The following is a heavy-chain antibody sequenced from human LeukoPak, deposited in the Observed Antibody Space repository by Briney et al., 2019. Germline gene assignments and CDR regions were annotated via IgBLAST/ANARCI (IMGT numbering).Heavy chain of an antibody. Sequence: PGGSLRLSCTVSGFTVSSNSMSWVRQAPGKGLEWVSFIYTTGSTHNSDSVKGRFTISRDNAKNSMYLQMNSLRAEDTAVYYCARDEIYYDILTGYRHFDYWGQGTLVTVSS. J-gene: IGHJ4*02. D-gene: IGHD3-9*01. CDR3: ARDEIYYDILTGYRHFDY. CDR1: GFTVSSNS. CDR2: IYTTGST. V-gene: IGHV3-53*01.